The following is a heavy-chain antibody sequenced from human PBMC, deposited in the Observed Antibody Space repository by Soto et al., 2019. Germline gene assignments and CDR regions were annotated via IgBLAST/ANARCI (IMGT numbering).Heavy chain of an antibody. D-gene: IGHD4-4*01. CDR2: MNPNRGNT. CDR1: GYTFTRYD. J-gene: IGHJ5*02. V-gene: IGHV1-8*01. Sequence: ASVKVSCKASGYTFTRYDIKWVRQATGQGLEWMGWMNPNRGNTGYAQEFQGRSTMTRKTSIRTAYMELSSLRSEDTAVYYCSRSMTTVPVGGNRFDPWGQGTLVTVSS. CDR3: SRSMTTVPVGGNRFDP.